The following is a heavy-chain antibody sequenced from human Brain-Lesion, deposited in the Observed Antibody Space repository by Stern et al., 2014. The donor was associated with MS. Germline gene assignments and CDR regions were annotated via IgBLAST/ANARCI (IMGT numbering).Heavy chain of an antibody. CDR2: SDHSGST. J-gene: IGHJ4*02. D-gene: IGHD6-13*01. V-gene: IGHV4-4*02. CDR3: ARFPASRPHVFDS. Sequence: VQLVESGPGLVKPSGTLSLTCAVSGGSISSSNWWSWVRQSPGKGLEWIGESDHSGSTIYNPSLKSRVTVSVDKSQHRFSLNLRSVTAADTAVYFCARFPASRPHVFDSWGQGTLVTVSS. CDR1: GGSISSSNW.